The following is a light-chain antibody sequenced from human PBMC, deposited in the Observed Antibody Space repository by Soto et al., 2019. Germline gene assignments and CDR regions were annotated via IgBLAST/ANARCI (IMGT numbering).Light chain of an antibody. V-gene: IGLV2-14*01. CDR3: SSYTSSSTLV. Sequence: QSVLTQPPSASGSPGQSVTISCTGTSSDVGSYNYVSWYQQHPGKAPKLMIYEVSNRPSGVSNRFSGSKSGNTASLTISGLQAEDEADYYCSSYTSSSTLVFGGGTKVTVL. J-gene: IGLJ2*01. CDR1: SSDVGSYNY. CDR2: EVS.